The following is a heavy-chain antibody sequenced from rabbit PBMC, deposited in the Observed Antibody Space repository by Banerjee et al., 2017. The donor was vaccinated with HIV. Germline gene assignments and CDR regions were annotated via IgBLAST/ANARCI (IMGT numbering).Heavy chain of an antibody. V-gene: IGHV1S47*01. Sequence: QEQLVESGGGLVQPGGSLKLSCKASGFDFSSYGVSWVRQDPGKGLEWIGYIDPVFGSTYDASWVNGRFTISRRNAQNTVYLQLNSLTAADAATYFCVRDMCSSYYTEDLWGPGTLVTVS. D-gene: IGHD8-1*01. CDR3: VRDMCSSYYTEDL. CDR1: GFDFSSYG. J-gene: IGHJ4*01. CDR2: IDPVFGST.